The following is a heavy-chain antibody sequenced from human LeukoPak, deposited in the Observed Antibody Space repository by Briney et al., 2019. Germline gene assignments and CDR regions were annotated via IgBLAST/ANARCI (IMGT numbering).Heavy chain of an antibody. CDR1: GFPFSSYE. CDR3: AALGITMIGGV. D-gene: IGHD3-10*02. J-gene: IGHJ6*04. V-gene: IGHV3-48*03. Sequence: PGGSLRLSCAASGFPFSSYEMNWVRQAPGKGLEWVSYISSSGSTIYYADSVKGRFTISRDNAKNSLYLQMNSLRAEDTAVYYCAALGITMIGGVWGKGTTVTISS. CDR2: ISSSGSTI.